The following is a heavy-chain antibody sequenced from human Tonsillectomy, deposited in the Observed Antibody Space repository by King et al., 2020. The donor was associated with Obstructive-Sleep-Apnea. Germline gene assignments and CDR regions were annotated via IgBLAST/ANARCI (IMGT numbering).Heavy chain of an antibody. V-gene: IGHV3-48*04. J-gene: IGHJ6*02. CDR3: ARDRITMVRGVGDYYYYGMDV. D-gene: IGHD3-10*01. Sequence: VQLVESGGGLVQPGGSLRLSCAASGFTFSSYSMNWVRQAPGKGLEWVSYISSSSSTIYYADSVKGRFTISRDNAKNSLYLQMNSLRAEDTAVYYCARDRITMVRGVGDYYYYGMDVWGQGTTVTVSS. CDR1: GFTFSSYS. CDR2: ISSSSSTI.